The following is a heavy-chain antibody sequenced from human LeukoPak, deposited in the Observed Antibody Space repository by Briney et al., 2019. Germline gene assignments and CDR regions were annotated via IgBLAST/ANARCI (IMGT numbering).Heavy chain of an antibody. CDR2: MNPNSCNT. J-gene: IGHJ5*02. CDR3: AKIGAAARRTPNPRWFDP. CDR1: GYTFTSYD. V-gene: IGHV1-8*01. Sequence: ASVKVSCKASGYTFTSYDINWVRQATGQGLEWMGWMNPNSCNTGYAQKFQGRVSMTWNTSISTSYMELSSLKSEATAVYYCAKIGAAARRTPNPRWFDPWGQGTLVTVSS. D-gene: IGHD6-6*01.